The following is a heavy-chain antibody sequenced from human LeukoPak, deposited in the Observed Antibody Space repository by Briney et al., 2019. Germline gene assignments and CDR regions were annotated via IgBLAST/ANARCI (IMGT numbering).Heavy chain of an antibody. D-gene: IGHD3-22*01. CDR3: ATAMIVVVITTFANTTSGTNDY. V-gene: IGHV1-2*06. CDR1: GYTFTGYY. Sequence: ASVKVSCKASGYTFTGYYMHWVRQAPGQGLEWMGRINPNSGGTNYAQKFQGRVTMTRDTSISTAYMELSRPRSDDTAVYYCATAMIVVVITTFANTTSGTNDYWGQGTLVTVSS. CDR2: INPNSGGT. J-gene: IGHJ4*02.